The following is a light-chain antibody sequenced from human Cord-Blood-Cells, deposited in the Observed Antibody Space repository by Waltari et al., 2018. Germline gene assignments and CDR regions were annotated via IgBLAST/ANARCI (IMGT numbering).Light chain of an antibody. J-gene: IGLJ3*02. CDR1: SSDVGGYNY. V-gene: IGLV2-14*01. CDR3: SSYTSSSTLV. Sequence: QSVLTQPASVSGSPGQSITISCTGTSSDVGGYNYVSWYQRHPGKAPKLMISEVRNRPSGFANRCSGAKSGNTASLPISGLQAEDEADYYCSSYTSSSTLVFGGGTKLTVL. CDR2: EVR.